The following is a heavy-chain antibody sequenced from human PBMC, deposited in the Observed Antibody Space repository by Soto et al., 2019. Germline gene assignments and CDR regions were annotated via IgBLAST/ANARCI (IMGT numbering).Heavy chain of an antibody. V-gene: IGHV3-33*01. CDR2: IWYDGSNK. D-gene: IGHD3-10*01. CDR3: ARDMSAGYGSFDY. Sequence: GESLKISCAASGFTFSSYGMHWVRQAPGKGLEWVAVIWYDGSNKYYADSVKGRFTISRDNSKNTLYLQMNSLRAEDTAVYYCARDMSAGYGSFDYWGQGTLVTVSS. J-gene: IGHJ4*02. CDR1: GFTFSSYG.